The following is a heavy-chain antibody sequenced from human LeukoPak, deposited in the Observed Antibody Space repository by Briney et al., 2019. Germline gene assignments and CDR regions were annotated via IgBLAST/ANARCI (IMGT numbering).Heavy chain of an antibody. Sequence: GGSLRLSCAASGFSFSNFWMSWVRQAPGKGLEWVANIKPDGSATNYVASVKGRFTISRDNAKNSLDLQMNSLRAEDTAVYYCARGGGSSSWGQGTLVTVSS. V-gene: IGHV3-7*01. CDR3: ARGGGSSS. D-gene: IGHD6-6*01. CDR2: IKPDGSAT. J-gene: IGHJ5*02. CDR1: GFSFSNFW.